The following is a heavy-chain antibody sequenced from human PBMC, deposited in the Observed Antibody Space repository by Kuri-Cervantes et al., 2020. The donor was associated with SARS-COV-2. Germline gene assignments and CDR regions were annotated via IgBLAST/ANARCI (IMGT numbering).Heavy chain of an antibody. D-gene: IGHD4-23*01. CDR1: GFTFSSYA. J-gene: IGHJ4*02. Sequence: GESLKISCAASGFTFSSYAMSWVRQAPGKGLEWVSAISGRGGSTYYADSVKGRFTISRDNSKNTLYLQMNSLRAEDTAVYYCAKAPRPHWDGGNSGDYWGQGTLVTVSS. V-gene: IGHV3-23*01. CDR2: ISGRGGST. CDR3: AKAPRPHWDGGNSGDY.